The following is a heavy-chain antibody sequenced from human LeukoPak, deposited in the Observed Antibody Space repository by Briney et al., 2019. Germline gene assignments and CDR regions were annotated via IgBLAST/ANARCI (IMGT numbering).Heavy chain of an antibody. CDR1: GGTFSSDA. V-gene: IGHV1-69*05. Sequence: SVKVSCMASGGTFSSDAISWVRQAPGQGLEWMGGIIPIFGTANYAQKFQGRVTITTDESTSTAYMELSSLRSEDTAVYYCARADKLERRYYYYMDVWGKGTTVTVSS. J-gene: IGHJ6*03. CDR3: ARADKLERRYYYYMDV. D-gene: IGHD1-1*01. CDR2: IIPIFGTA.